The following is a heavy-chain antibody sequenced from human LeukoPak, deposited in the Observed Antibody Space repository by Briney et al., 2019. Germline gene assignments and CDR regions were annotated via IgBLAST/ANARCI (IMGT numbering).Heavy chain of an antibody. V-gene: IGHV3-7*01. CDR2: IKQDGSEK. Sequence: GGSLRLSCAASGFTFRNYWMTWDRQAPGKGLEWVANIKQDGSEKYYADSVKGRFTISRDIAKNSLYLQMNSLRAEDTAVYYCARERQLWLYWGQGTLLTVSS. J-gene: IGHJ4*02. CDR3: ARERQLWLY. CDR1: GFTFRNYW. D-gene: IGHD5-18*01.